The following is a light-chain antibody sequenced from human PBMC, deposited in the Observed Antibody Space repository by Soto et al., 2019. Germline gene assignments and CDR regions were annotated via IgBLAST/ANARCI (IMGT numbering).Light chain of an antibody. CDR2: TAS. J-gene: IGKJ1*01. CDR3: QPANTFHQT. Sequence: DIQMTQSPSSVSASVGDKVTITCRASQSISSWLAWYQQKPGKAPKLLIYTASSLQSGVPSRFSGSGFGTDFTLTISSLLHEDFETYYCQPANTFHQTLGQGTKVDIK. V-gene: IGKV1-12*01. CDR1: QSISSW.